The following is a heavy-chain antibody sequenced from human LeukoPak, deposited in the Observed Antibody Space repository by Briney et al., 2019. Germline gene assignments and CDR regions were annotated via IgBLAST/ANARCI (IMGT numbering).Heavy chain of an antibody. D-gene: IGHD3-16*02. J-gene: IGHJ6*02. CDR2: IIPILGIA. CDR1: GGTFSSYA. V-gene: IGHV1-69*04. CDR3: ASSVHYYGMDV. Sequence: GASVKVSCKASGGTFSSYAISWVRQAPGQGLEWMGRIIPILGIASYAQKFQGRVTITADKSTSTAYMELSSLRSEDTAVYYCASSVHYYGMDVWGQGTTVTVSS.